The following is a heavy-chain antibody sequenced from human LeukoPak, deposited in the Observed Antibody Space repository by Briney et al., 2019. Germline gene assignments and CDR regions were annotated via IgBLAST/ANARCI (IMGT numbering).Heavy chain of an antibody. CDR1: GGSISTYY. J-gene: IGHJ4*02. V-gene: IGHV4-59*01. CDR3: ATYDYVWGSYVGN. D-gene: IGHD3-16*01. Sequence: PSETLSLTCTVSGGSISTYYWNWIRQPPGKGLEWIGYIYYSGSTNYNPSLKSRVTISVDTSKNQFSLKLSSVTAADTAVYYCATYDYVWGSYVGNWGQGTLVTVSS. CDR2: IYYSGST.